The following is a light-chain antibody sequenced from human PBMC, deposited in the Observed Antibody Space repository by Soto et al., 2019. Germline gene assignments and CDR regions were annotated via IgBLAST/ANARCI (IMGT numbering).Light chain of an antibody. CDR3: QQYNNWPRT. CDR1: QSVTTN. CDR2: GAS. J-gene: IGKJ1*01. V-gene: IGKV3-15*01. Sequence: EIVMTQSPATLSVSPRERATLSCTASQSVTTNLAWYQQKPGQAPRLLIYGASTRATGVPARFSGSGSGTEFTLTISSLQSEDFAVYYCQQYNNWPRTFGQGTKVEIK.